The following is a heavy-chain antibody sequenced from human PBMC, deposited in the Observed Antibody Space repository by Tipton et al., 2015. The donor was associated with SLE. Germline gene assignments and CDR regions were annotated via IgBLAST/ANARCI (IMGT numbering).Heavy chain of an antibody. CDR2: IYYSGTA. CDR3: ARYPESNYHWFGP. J-gene: IGHJ5*02. V-gene: IGHV4-59*11. Sequence: TLSLTCTVSGGSISSHYWSWIRQPPGKGLEWIGYIYYSGTAYYNPSLKSRVTISVDTSKNQNSLKLSSVTAADTAVYYCARYPESNYHWFGPWGQGALVTVSS. CDR1: GGSISSHY. D-gene: IGHD4-11*01.